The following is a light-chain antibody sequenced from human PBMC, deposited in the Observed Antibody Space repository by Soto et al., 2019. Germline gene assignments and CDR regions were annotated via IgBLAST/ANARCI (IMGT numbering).Light chain of an antibody. CDR1: QNINAW. CDR3: QQYHRYST. V-gene: IGKV1-5*01. J-gene: IGKJ1*01. Sequence: DIQMTQAPSTLSASVGDRVTITCRASQNINAWLAWYQQKPGKAPKLLIYDVSTLHSGVPSRFSGSASGTEFTLTISNLEYDDFATYYCQQYHRYSTFGQGTRVDIK. CDR2: DVS.